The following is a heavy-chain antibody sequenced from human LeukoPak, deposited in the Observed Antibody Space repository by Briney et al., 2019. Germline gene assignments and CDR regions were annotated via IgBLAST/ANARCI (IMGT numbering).Heavy chain of an antibody. CDR2: IYHSGST. CDR3: ARDQRWFDP. J-gene: IGHJ5*02. Sequence: SETLSLTCTVSGYSISSGYYWGWIRQPPGKGLEWIGSIYHSGSTNYNPSLKSRVTISVDTSKNQFSLKLSSVTAADTAVYYCARDQRWFDPWGQGTLVTVSS. CDR1: GYSISSGYY. V-gene: IGHV4-38-2*02.